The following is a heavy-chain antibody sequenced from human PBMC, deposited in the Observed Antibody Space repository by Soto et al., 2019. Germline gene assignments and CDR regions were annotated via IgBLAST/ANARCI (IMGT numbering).Heavy chain of an antibody. CDR2: IIPIFGTA. CDR1: GGTFSSYA. CDR3: ARDQSKYYYYYYGMDV. J-gene: IGHJ6*02. V-gene: IGHV1-69*13. Sequence: ASVKVSCKASGGTFSSYAISWVRQAPGQGLEWMGGIIPIFGTANYAQKFQGRVTITADESTSTAYMELSSLRSEDTAVYYCARDQSKYYYYYYGMDVWGQGTTVTVSS.